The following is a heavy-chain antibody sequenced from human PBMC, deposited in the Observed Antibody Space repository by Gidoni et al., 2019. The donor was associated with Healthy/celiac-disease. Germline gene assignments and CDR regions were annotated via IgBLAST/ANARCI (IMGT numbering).Heavy chain of an antibody. CDR3: ASYYGSGSYYRPIYYYYGMDV. V-gene: IGHV3-23*01. D-gene: IGHD3-10*01. J-gene: IGHJ6*02. CDR1: GVTLRSYA. Sequence: EVQLWESGGGLVQPGGSLRLSCAASGVTLRSYAMSWVRQAPGKGLEAVSALSGSGGSTYYAASVKGLFTISRDNSKNTLYLQMNSLRAEDTAVYYCASYYGSGSYYRPIYYYYGMDVWGQGTTVTVSS. CDR2: LSGSGGST.